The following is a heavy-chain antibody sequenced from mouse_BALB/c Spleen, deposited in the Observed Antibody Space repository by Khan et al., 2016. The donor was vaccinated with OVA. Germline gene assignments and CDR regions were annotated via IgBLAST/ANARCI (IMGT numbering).Heavy chain of an antibody. CDR3: ARSPYVSYVIGY. CDR1: GYTFTNYG. CDR2: INTYTGEP. Sequence: QIQLVQSGPELKKPGETVKISCKASGYTFTNYGMNWVKQAPGKGLKWMGWINTYTGEPTYADDFKGRFAFSLETSASTAYLQINNLKNEDTATYIGARSPYVSYVIGYWGQGTSVTVSS. V-gene: IGHV9-3-1*01. D-gene: IGHD1-1*01. J-gene: IGHJ4*01.